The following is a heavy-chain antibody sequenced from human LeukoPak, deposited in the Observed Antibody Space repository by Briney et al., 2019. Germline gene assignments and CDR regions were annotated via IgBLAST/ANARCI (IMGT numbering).Heavy chain of an antibody. CDR1: GVSIRSYY. Sequence: SETLSLTCTVSGVSIRSYYWSWIRQSPGKGLEWIGYIYYSGGTNYNPSLKSRVTISVDTSKNQFSLRLSSVAAADTAVYYCARVCSSTSCSNWFDPWGQGTLVTVSS. V-gene: IGHV4-59*08. CDR3: ARVCSSTSCSNWFDP. CDR2: IYYSGGT. J-gene: IGHJ5*02. D-gene: IGHD2-2*01.